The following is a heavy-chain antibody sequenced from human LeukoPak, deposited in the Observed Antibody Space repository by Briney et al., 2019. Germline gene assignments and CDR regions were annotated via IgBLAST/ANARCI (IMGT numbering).Heavy chain of an antibody. Sequence: GGSLRLSCAASGFTVSSNYMTWVRQAPGMELEWVSIIYGVGSTFYADSVQGRFIISRDSSKNTVYLQMNSLRAEDTAVYYCASGTMVTTAFDYWGQGTLSPSPQ. D-gene: IGHD4-17*01. V-gene: IGHV3-66*01. CDR2: IYGVGST. J-gene: IGHJ4*02. CDR1: GFTVSSNY. CDR3: ASGTMVTTAFDY.